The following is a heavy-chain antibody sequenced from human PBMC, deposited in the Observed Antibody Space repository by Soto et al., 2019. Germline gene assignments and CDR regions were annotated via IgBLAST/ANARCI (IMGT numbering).Heavy chain of an antibody. Sequence: GSLRLSCAASGFTFSSYWMSWVRQAPGKGLEWVANIKQDGSEKYYVDSVKGRFTISRDNAKNSLYLQMNSLRAEDTAVYYCARAGGYYYYDSSGWVNWVDHWEQGSVVTVSS. J-gene: IGHJ5*02. CDR1: GFTFSSYW. D-gene: IGHD3-22*01. CDR3: ARAGGYYYYDSSGWVNWVDH. V-gene: IGHV3-7*03. CDR2: IKQDGSEK.